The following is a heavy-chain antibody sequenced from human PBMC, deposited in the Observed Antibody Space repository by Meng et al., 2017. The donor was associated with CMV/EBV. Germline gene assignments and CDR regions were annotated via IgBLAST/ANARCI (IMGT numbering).Heavy chain of an antibody. CDR3: ARAVYQSDGYCNSFFLDL. Sequence: TFCCDGFRWVRQAPGQGLEWLGCISSYNGKTNYAQTMQGRVTLTRDTSTRTAYLELRSLRSDDTAVYFCARAVYQSDGYCNSFFLDLWGQGTLVTVSS. CDR1: TFCCDG. CDR2: ISSYNGKT. V-gene: IGHV1-18*01. J-gene: IGHJ4*02. D-gene: IGHD3-9*01.